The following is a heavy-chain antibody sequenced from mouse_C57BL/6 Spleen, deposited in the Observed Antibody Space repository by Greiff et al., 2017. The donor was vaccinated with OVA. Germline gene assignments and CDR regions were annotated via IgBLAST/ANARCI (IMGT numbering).Heavy chain of an antibody. CDR3: AMLHYYGKDYFDY. CDR2: ISSGSSTI. D-gene: IGHD1-1*01. CDR1: GFTFSDYG. Sequence: EVKLMESGGGLVKPGGSLKLSCAASGFTFSDYGMHWVRQAPEKGLEWVAYISSGSSTIYYADTVKGRFTISRNNAKNTLFLQMTSLRSEDTAMYYCAMLHYYGKDYFDYWGQGTTLTVSS. J-gene: IGHJ2*01. V-gene: IGHV5-17*01.